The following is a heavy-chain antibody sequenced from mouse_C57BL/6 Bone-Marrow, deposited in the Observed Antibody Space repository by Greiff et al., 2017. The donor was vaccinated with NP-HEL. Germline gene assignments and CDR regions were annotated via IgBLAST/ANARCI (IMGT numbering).Heavy chain of an antibody. CDR2: INYDGSST. V-gene: IGHV5-16*01. D-gene: IGHD2-4*01. CDR3: AREGGLRRRTYAMDY. CDR1: GFTFSDYY. J-gene: IGHJ4*01. Sequence: EVQLVESEGGLVQPGSSMKLSCTASGFTFSDYYMAWVRQVPEKGLEWVANINYDGSSTYYLDSLKSRFIISRDNAKNILYLQMSSLKSEDTATYYCAREGGLRRRTYAMDYWGQGTSVNVSS.